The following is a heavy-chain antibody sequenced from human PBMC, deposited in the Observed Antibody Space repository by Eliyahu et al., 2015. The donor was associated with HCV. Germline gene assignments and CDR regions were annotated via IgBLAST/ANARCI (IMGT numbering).Heavy chain of an antibody. Sequence: QVQLQESGPGLVKPTQTLSLTCTVSGGSISSGGNYWSWIRQHPGKGLEWIGYIYYTGSMYYNPSLKSRVTMSLDTSKNQFSLKLSSVTAADTAVYYCARELYVTSGVLSIVYWGQGTLVTVSS. CDR1: GGSISSGGNY. CDR2: IYYTGSM. CDR3: ARELYVTSGVLSIVY. V-gene: IGHV4-31*03. D-gene: IGHD2/OR15-2a*01. J-gene: IGHJ4*02.